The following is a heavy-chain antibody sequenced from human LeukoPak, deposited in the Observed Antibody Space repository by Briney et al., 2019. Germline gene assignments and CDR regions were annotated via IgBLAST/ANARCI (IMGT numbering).Heavy chain of an antibody. Sequence: ASVTVSCKASGYTFTDYYMHWVRQAPGQGLEWMGSINPNNGGTNSAQRFQGRVTMTRDTSIATAYMDLSSLRSDDTAVYYCARGGPSQVATVYWFFDLWGRGTLVTVSS. J-gene: IGHJ2*01. V-gene: IGHV1-2*02. D-gene: IGHD5-12*01. CDR3: ARGGPSQVATVYWFFDL. CDR1: GYTFTDYY. CDR2: INPNNGGT.